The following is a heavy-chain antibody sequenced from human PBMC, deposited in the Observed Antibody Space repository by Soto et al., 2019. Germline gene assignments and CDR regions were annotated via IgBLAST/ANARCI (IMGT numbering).Heavy chain of an antibody. CDR1: GFTFSSYA. J-gene: IGHJ5*02. V-gene: IGHV3-30-3*01. Sequence: QVQLVESGGGVVQPGRSLRLSCAASGFTFSSYAMHWVRQAPGKGLEWVAVISYDGSNKYYADSVKGRFTISRDNSKNTVYLQMNSLRAEDTAVYYCARGDHCSGGSCFDWFDPWGQGTLVTVSS. CDR2: ISYDGSNK. D-gene: IGHD2-15*01. CDR3: ARGDHCSGGSCFDWFDP.